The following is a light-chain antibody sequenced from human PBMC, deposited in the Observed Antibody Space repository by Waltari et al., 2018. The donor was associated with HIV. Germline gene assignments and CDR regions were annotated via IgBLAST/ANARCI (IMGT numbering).Light chain of an antibody. CDR2: DVS. CDR1: SSDVVGYNY. V-gene: IGLV2-11*01. J-gene: IGLJ2*01. Sequence: QSALTQPRSVSGSPGQSVTISCTGTSSDVVGYNYVSWYQQHPGKAPKLIIYDVSKRPSGVPDRFSGSKSGNTASLTISGLQAEDEADYYCCSYAGSYRGVFGGGTKLTVL. CDR3: CSYAGSYRGV.